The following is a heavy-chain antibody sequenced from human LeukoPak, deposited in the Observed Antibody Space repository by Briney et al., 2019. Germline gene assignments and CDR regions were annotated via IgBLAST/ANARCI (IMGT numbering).Heavy chain of an antibody. V-gene: IGHV3-7*01. CDR1: GFTFSTYW. CDR2: IKHDGSDR. D-gene: IGHD3-10*02. Sequence: GGSLRLSCAASGFTFSTYWMSWVRQAPGEGLEWVANIKHDGSDRNYVDSVRGRFTISRDNGKNLLHLQMNTLRAEDTAVYYCARELITKWSGGDYWGQRTPVTVSP. J-gene: IGHJ4*02. CDR3: ARELITKWSGGDY.